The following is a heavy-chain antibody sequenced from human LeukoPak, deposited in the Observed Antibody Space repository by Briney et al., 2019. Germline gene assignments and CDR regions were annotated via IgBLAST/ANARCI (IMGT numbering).Heavy chain of an antibody. Sequence: ASVKVSCKASGYTSTSYGISWVRQAPGQGLEWMGWISAYNGNTNYAQKLQGRVTMTTDTSTSTAYMGLRSLRSDDTAVYCCARDPQGFLKYYYDSSGYHWAMDAFDIWGQGTMVTVSS. D-gene: IGHD3-22*01. CDR1: GYTSTSYG. V-gene: IGHV1-18*01. CDR2: ISAYNGNT. J-gene: IGHJ3*02. CDR3: ARDPQGFLKYYYDSSGYHWAMDAFDI.